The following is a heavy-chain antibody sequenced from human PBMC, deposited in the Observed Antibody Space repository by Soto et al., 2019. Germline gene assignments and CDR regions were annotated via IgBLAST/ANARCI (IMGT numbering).Heavy chain of an antibody. V-gene: IGHV1-3*01. Sequence: GASVKVSCKASGYTFTSYAMHWVRQAPGQRLEWMGWINAGNGNTKYSQKFQGRVTITRDTSASTAYMELSSLRSEDTAVYYCACVVNSPGVVPAAMYVYMDVWGKGTTVTVSS. CDR1: GYTFTSYA. D-gene: IGHD2-2*01. J-gene: IGHJ6*03. CDR3: ACVVNSPGVVPAAMYVYMDV. CDR2: INAGNGNT.